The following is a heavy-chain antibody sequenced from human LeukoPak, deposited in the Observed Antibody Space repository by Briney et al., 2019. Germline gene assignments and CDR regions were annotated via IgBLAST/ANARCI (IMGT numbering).Heavy chain of an antibody. CDR2: INRDGSDK. D-gene: IGHD1-1*01. J-gene: IGHJ4*02. Sequence: GGSLRLSCAASGFTFSSYVMHWVRQAPGKGLEWVANINRDGSDKYHLNSVKGRFTISRDNAKNSLYLQMNSLRAEDSALYYCATETTGDFDYWGLGTLVTVSS. CDR1: GFTFSSYV. CDR3: ATETTGDFDY. V-gene: IGHV3-7*01.